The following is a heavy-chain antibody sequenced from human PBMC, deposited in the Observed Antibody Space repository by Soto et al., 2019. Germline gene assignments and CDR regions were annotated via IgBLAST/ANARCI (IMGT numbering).Heavy chain of an antibody. Sequence: SETLSLTCTVSGGSISSGGYYWSWIRQHPGKGLEWIGYIYYSGSTYYNPSLKSRVTISVDTSKNQFSLKLSSVTAADTAVYYCARDPYGSGTDYWGQGTLVTVSS. J-gene: IGHJ4*02. CDR2: IYYSGST. D-gene: IGHD3-10*01. V-gene: IGHV4-31*03. CDR1: GGSISSGGYY. CDR3: ARDPYGSGTDY.